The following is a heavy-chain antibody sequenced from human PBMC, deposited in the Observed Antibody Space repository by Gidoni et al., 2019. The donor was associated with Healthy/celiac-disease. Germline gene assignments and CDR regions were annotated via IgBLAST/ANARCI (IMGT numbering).Heavy chain of an antibody. J-gene: IGHJ5*02. CDR3: AIAGLLELPSGGIWFDP. Sequence: QVQLQESGPGLVKPSQTLSLTCTVSGGPISRGSYYWSWIRQPAVKGLEWIWRIYTGGSTNYTPSLRSRVTISVDTSTNQFSLNLSSVTAADSAVYYCAIAGLLELPSGGIWFDPWGHGTLVTVSS. D-gene: IGHD3-3*01. V-gene: IGHV4-61*02. CDR1: GGPISRGSYY. CDR2: IYTGGST.